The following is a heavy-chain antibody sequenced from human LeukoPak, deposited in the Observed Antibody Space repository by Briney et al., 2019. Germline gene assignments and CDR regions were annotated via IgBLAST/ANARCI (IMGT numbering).Heavy chain of an antibody. CDR3: WAVTTPYYYYGMDV. D-gene: IGHD4-17*01. CDR2: LSGSGGST. V-gene: IGHV3-23*01. CDR1: GFTFSNYA. Sequence: PGGSLRLSCAASGFTFSNYAMSWVRQAPGKGLEWVSALSGSGGSTYYADSVKGRFNISRDNSKNTLYLQMNSLRAEDTAVYYCWAVTTPYYYYGMDVWGQGTTVTVSS. J-gene: IGHJ6*02.